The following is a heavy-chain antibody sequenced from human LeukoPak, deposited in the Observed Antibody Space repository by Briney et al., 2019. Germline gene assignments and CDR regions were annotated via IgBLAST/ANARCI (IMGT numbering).Heavy chain of an antibody. CDR2: ISSSGSTI. J-gene: IGHJ4*02. CDR3: ARVYGEGYFDY. V-gene: IGHV3-48*04. Sequence: PGGSLRLSCAASGFTFSSYGMTWVRQAPGKGLERVSYISSSGSTIYYADSVKGRFTISRDNAKNSLYLQMNSLRAEDTAVYYCARVYGEGYFDYWGQGTLVTVSS. CDR1: GFTFSSYG. D-gene: IGHD4-17*01.